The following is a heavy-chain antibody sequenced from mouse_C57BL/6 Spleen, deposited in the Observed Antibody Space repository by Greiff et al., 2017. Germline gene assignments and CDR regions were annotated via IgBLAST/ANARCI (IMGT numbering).Heavy chain of an antibody. D-gene: IGHD1-2*01. CDR2: ISYDGST. V-gene: IGHV3-6*01. Sequence: EVKLQESGPGLVKPSQSLSLSCSVTGYSITSGYYWNLIRQFPGSKLEWMGYISYDGSTNYNPSLKNRISITRDTAKNQFFLKLNSVTTEDTATYYCASYGGAMDDWGQGTSVTVSS. J-gene: IGHJ4*01. CDR1: GYSITSGYY. CDR3: ASYGGAMDD.